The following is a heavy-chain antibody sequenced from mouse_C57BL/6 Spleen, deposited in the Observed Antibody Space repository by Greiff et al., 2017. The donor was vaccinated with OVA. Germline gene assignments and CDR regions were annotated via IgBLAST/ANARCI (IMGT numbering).Heavy chain of an antibody. J-gene: IGHJ4*01. Sequence: QVQLQQPGAELVKPGASVKMSCKASGYTFTSYWITWVKQRPGQGLEWIGDIYPGSGSTNYNEKFKSKATLTVDTTSSTAYMQLSSLTSEDSAVYYCARWVDYYAMDYWGQGTSVTVSS. CDR2: IYPGSGST. CDR1: GYTFTSYW. V-gene: IGHV1-55*01. CDR3: ARWVDYYAMDY.